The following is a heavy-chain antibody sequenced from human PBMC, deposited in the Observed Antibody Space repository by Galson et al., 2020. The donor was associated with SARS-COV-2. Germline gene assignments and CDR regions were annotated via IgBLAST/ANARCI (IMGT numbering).Heavy chain of an antibody. V-gene: IGHV3-30*03. CDR1: GFTFSSYG. D-gene: IGHD1-26*01. Sequence: QLGESLKISCAASGFTFSSYGMHWVRQAPGKGLEWVAVISYDGSNKYYADSVKGRFTISRDNSKNTLYLQMNSLRAEDTAVYYCVRGYSGSYSSAFDIWGQGTMVTVSS. CDR2: ISYDGSNK. J-gene: IGHJ3*02. CDR3: VRGYSGSYSSAFDI.